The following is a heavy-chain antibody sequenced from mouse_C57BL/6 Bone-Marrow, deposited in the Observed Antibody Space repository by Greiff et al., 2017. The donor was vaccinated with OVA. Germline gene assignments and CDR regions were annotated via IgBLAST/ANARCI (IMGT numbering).Heavy chain of an antibody. J-gene: IGHJ3*01. CDR1: GYTFTSYW. D-gene: IGHD1-1*01. V-gene: IGHV1-64*01. CDR3: ARSSFITTVVAPFAY. CDR2: IHPNSGST. Sequence: VQLQQPGAELVKPGASVKLSCKASGYTFTSYWMHWVKQRPGQGLEWIGMIHPNSGSTNYNEKFKSKATLTVDKSSSTAYMQLSSLTSEDSAVYYCARSSFITTVVAPFAYWGQGTLVTVSA.